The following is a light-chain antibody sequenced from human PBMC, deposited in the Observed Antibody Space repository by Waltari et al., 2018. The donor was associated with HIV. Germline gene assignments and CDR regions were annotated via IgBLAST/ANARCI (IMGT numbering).Light chain of an antibody. Sequence: QSVLTQPPSVSAAPGQKVTISCSGSSSNIGNNYVSWYQQFPGTAPKLLLYDNNQRPSGIPDRFSGSKSGTSATLVITGLQTGDEANYDCEAWDSGPRAVVFGGGTKLAVL. J-gene: IGLJ3*02. CDR1: SSNIGNNY. CDR3: EAWDSGPRAVV. V-gene: IGLV1-51*01. CDR2: DNN.